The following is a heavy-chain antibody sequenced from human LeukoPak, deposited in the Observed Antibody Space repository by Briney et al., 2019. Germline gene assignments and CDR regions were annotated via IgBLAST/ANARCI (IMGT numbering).Heavy chain of an antibody. CDR1: GFTFSSYS. Sequence: GGSLRLSCAASGFTFSSYSMNWVRQAPGKGLEWVSSISSSSSYIYYADSVKGRFSISRDNAKNSLYLQMSSLRAEDTAVYYCARDLRGFPYYYYYMDVWGKGTTVTVSS. CDR3: ARDLRGFPYYYYYMDV. V-gene: IGHV3-21*01. CDR2: ISSSSSYI. J-gene: IGHJ6*03.